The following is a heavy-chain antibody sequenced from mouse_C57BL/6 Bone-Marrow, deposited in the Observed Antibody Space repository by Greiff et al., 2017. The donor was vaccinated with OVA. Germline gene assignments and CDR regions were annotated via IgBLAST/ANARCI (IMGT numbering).Heavy chain of an antibody. Sequence: QVQLQQSGPELVKPGASVKLSCKASGYTFTSYDINWVKQRPGQGLEWIGWIYPRDGSTKYNEKFKGKATLTVDTSSSTAYMELHSLTSEDSAVYFCARDNYGSSSYYAMDYWGQGTSVTVSS. V-gene: IGHV1-85*01. D-gene: IGHD1-1*01. J-gene: IGHJ4*01. CDR1: GYTFTSYD. CDR2: IYPRDGST. CDR3: ARDNYGSSSYYAMDY.